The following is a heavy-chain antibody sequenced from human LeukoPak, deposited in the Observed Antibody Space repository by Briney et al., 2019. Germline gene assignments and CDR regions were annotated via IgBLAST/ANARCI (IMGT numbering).Heavy chain of an antibody. D-gene: IGHD3-22*01. CDR3: ARNYDNSGYTAFGY. Sequence: PSQTLSLTCTVSGGSISSYYWSWIRQSPGKGLEWIGHIYSSGSTNYNPSLKSRVTISIDTSKNQVSLKLSSVTAADTALYYCARNYDNSGYTAFGYWGRGTLVTVSS. CDR2: IYSSGST. V-gene: IGHV4-59*01. J-gene: IGHJ4*02. CDR1: GGSISSYY.